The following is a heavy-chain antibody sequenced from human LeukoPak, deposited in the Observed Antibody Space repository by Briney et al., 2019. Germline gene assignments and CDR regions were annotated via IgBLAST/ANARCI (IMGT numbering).Heavy chain of an antibody. D-gene: IGHD1-26*01. CDR1: GFTSSNYW. CDR2: INSDGSRT. V-gene: IGHV3-74*01. CDR3: ARVAGANHFEY. J-gene: IGHJ4*02. Sequence: GGPLELSWPASGFTSSNYWMHWFGQAPGKGLVWVSRINSDGSRTTYADSVKGRFTISRDNAKNTLYLQMDSLRAEDTAVYYCARVAGANHFEYWGQGTLVTVSS.